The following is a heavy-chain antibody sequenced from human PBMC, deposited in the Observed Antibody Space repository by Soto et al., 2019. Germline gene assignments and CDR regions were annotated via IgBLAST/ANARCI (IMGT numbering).Heavy chain of an antibody. CDR1: GFTFSSYS. D-gene: IGHD3-16*01. Sequence: EVQLVESGGGLVQPGGSLRLSCAASGFTFSSYSMNWVRQAPGKGLEWVSSISSSSSYIYYADSVKGRFTISRDNAKNSLYLQMNSLRAEDTAVYYCARKSDYDQTPSDPWGQGTLVTVSS. J-gene: IGHJ5*02. CDR3: ARKSDYDQTPSDP. CDR2: ISSSSSYI. V-gene: IGHV3-21*01.